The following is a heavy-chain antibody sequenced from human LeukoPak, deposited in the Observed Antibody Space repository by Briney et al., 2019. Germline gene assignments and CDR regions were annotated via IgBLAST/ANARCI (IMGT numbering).Heavy chain of an antibody. CDR2: IYSGGST. CDR3: ARFPYDFWSGYYYGMDV. CDR1: GFTVSSNY. D-gene: IGHD3-3*01. V-gene: IGHV3-53*01. J-gene: IGHJ6*02. Sequence: GGSLRLSCAASGFTVSSNYMSWVRQAPGKGLEWGSVIYSGGSTYYADSVKGRFTISRDNSKNTLYLQMNSLRAEDTAVYYCARFPYDFWSGYYYGMDVWGQGTTVTVSS.